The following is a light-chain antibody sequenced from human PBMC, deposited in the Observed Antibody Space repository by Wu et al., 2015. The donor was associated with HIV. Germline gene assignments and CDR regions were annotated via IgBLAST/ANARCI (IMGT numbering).Light chain of an antibody. CDR3: QQYGSSPIT. CDR1: QSISKY. Sequence: EIVLTQSPATLSLSAGERATLSCRASQSISKYLAWYQQKPGQAPRLLISDASNRATGIPARFSGSGSGTDFTLTISRLEPEDFALYYCQQYGSSPITFGQGTRLE. CDR2: DAS. J-gene: IGKJ5*01. V-gene: IGKV3-20*01.